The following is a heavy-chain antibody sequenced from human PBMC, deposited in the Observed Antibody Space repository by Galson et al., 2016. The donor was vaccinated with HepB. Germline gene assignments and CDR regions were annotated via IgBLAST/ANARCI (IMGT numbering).Heavy chain of an antibody. D-gene: IGHD3-3*01. V-gene: IGHV3-23*01. CDR3: AKHTIFGAVYSFDY. Sequence: SLRLSCAASGFPFSSYVMSWVRQAPRKGLEWVSAISTSGINTYYADSVKGRFTISRDNSKNTLYLQMNSLRAEDTAVYYCAKHTIFGAVYSFDYWGQGTLVTVSS. J-gene: IGHJ4*02. CDR1: GFPFSSYV. CDR2: ISTSGINT.